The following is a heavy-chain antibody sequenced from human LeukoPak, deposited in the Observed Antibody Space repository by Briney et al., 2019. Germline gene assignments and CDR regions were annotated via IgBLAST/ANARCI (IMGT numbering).Heavy chain of an antibody. CDR1: GFTFDDYA. J-gene: IGHJ4*02. CDR3: AKEDQLLWFGELLFSGFDY. D-gene: IGHD3-10*01. V-gene: IGHV3-9*01. Sequence: GGSLRLSCAASGFTFDDYAMHWVRQAPGKGLEWVSGISWNSGSIGYADSVKGRFTISRDNAKNSLYLQMNSLRAEDTALYYCAKEDQLLWFGELLFSGFDYWGQGTLVTVSS. CDR2: ISWNSGSI.